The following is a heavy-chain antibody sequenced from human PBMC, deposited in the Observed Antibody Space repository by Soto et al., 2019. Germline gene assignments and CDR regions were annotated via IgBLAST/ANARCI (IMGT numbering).Heavy chain of an antibody. D-gene: IGHD5-12*01. CDR3: ARKESRWLQKGPFDY. Sequence: LRLSCAASGFTFSSYAMSWVRQAPGKGLEWVSAISGSGGSTYYADSVKGRFTISRDNSKNTLYLQMNSLRAEDTAVYYCARKESRWLQKGPFDYWGQGTLVTVSS. V-gene: IGHV3-23*01. CDR1: GFTFSSYA. J-gene: IGHJ4*02. CDR2: ISGSGGST.